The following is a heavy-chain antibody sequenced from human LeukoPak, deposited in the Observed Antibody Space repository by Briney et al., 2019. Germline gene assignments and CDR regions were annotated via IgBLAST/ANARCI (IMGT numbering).Heavy chain of an antibody. V-gene: IGHV4-59*02. J-gene: IGHJ4*02. D-gene: IGHD7-27*01. CDR2: IYYTGT. CDR1: GGSVTDYY. Sequence: SETLSLTCTVSGGSVTDYYWSWIRQSPGKGLEWIGYIYYTGTSYNPSLKSRVTISADTSKNQFSLKLISVTAADTAVYYCASRKLGNDYWGQGALVTVSS. CDR3: ASRKLGNDY.